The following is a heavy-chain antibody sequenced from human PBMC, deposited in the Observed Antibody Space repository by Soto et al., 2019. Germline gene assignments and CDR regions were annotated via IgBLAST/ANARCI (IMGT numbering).Heavy chain of an antibody. J-gene: IGHJ6*02. V-gene: IGHV1-69*06. CDR1: GGTFSSYA. CDR3: ACRITMVRGVINPKAYYYYYGMDV. D-gene: IGHD3-10*01. Sequence: SVKVSCKASGGTFSSYAISWVRQAPGQGLEWMGGIIPTFGTANYAQKFQGRVTITADKSTSTAYMEVRSLRSEDTAVYYCACRITMVRGVINPKAYYYYYGMDVWGQGTTVTVSS. CDR2: IIPTFGTA.